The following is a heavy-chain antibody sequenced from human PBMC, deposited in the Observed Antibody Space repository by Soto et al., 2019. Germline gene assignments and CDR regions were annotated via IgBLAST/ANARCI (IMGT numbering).Heavy chain of an antibody. CDR2: IRHTGSA. D-gene: IGHD6-13*01. J-gene: IGHJ6*02. V-gene: IGHV4-34*01. Sequence: SETLSLTCAVYGGSFRGYYWSWIRQSPGKGLEWMGEIRHTGSASYNPSLKSRVTISVDTSKNQFSLRLRSVTAADTGVYYCAREEVPQWFSKGYYGVDVWGQGTTVTVSS. CDR1: GGSFRGYY. CDR3: AREEVPQWFSKGYYGVDV.